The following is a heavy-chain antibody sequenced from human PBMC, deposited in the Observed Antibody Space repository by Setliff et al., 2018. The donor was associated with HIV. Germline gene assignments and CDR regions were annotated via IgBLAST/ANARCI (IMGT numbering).Heavy chain of an antibody. CDR2: ITPSGGT. J-gene: IGHJ3*01. Sequence: PSETLSLTCSVSGGSISNSTSFWGWIRQPPGKGLEWIGEITPSGGTNYNPSLKSRVTISVDTSKNQFSLRLTSVTAADTAVYYCARAPPGIQNDAFDVWGQGTMVTVSS. CDR3: ARAPPGIQNDAFDV. V-gene: IGHV4-39*07. CDR1: GGSISNSTSF.